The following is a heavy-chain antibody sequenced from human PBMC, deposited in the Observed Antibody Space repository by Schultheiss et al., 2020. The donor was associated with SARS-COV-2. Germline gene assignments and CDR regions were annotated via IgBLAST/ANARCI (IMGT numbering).Heavy chain of an antibody. Sequence: SVKVSCKASGGTFSSNAISWVRQAPGQGLEWMGGIIPIFGTANYAQKFQGRVTITADKSTSTAYMELRSLRSDDTAVYYCAREGYYDFWSDSYTNFYGMDVWGQGTTVTVSS. J-gene: IGHJ6*02. V-gene: IGHV1-69*06. D-gene: IGHD3-3*01. CDR3: AREGYYDFWSDSYTNFYGMDV. CDR2: IIPIFGTA. CDR1: GGTFSSNA.